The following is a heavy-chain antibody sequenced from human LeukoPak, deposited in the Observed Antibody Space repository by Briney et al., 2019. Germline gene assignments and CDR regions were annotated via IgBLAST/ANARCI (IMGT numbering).Heavy chain of an antibody. Sequence: GGSLRLSCAASGFTFSTYAMHWVRQAPGKGLEWVAVISYDGSNKYYADSVKGRFTISRDNSKNTLYLQMNSLRAEDTAVYYCASSSWYSYYFDYWGQGTLVTVSS. CDR3: ASSSWYSYYFDY. CDR1: GFTFSTYA. CDR2: ISYDGSNK. D-gene: IGHD6-13*01. J-gene: IGHJ4*02. V-gene: IGHV3-30*04.